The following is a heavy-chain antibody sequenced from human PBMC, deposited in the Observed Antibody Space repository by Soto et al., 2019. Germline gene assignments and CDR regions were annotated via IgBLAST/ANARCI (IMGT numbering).Heavy chain of an antibody. CDR3: ARHYCSGGSCLFGP. CDR2: TKQDGSEK. J-gene: IGHJ5*02. Sequence: PGGSLRLSCAASGFTFSSYWMSWVRQAPGKGLEWVANTKQDGSEKYYVDSVKGRFTISRDNAKNSLYLQMNSLRAEDTAVYYCARHYCSGGSCLFGPWGQGTLVTVSS. D-gene: IGHD2-15*01. V-gene: IGHV3-7*01. CDR1: GFTFSSYW.